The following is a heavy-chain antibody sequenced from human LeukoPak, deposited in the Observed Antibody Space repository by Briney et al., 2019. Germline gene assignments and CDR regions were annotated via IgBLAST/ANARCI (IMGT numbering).Heavy chain of an antibody. D-gene: IGHD5-18*01. V-gene: IGHV3-74*01. CDR2: INGDGSGT. CDR3: VRVGYSYGSPFDY. CDR1: GFTFSSYW. J-gene: IGHJ4*02. Sequence: GGSLRLSCAASGFTFSSYWMHWVRQAPGKGLVWVSRINGDGSGTSYADSVKGRFTISRDNAKNSLYLQMNSLRAEDTAVYYCVRVGYSYGSPFDYWGQGTLVTVSS.